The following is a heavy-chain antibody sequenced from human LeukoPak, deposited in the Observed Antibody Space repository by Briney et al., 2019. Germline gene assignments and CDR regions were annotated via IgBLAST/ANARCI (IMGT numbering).Heavy chain of an antibody. Sequence: GGSLRLSCAGSGFIFNNYAMHWVRQPPGKGLEWVSGISWNSGSIHYADSVKGRFTISRDNAKSSLYLQMNSLRVEDTAFYYCAKDNRRHYTSGPNPDSLHWGQGALVTVSS. CDR3: AKDNRRHYTSGPNPDSLH. J-gene: IGHJ4*02. D-gene: IGHD6-19*01. V-gene: IGHV3-9*01. CDR2: ISWNSGSI. CDR1: GFIFNNYA.